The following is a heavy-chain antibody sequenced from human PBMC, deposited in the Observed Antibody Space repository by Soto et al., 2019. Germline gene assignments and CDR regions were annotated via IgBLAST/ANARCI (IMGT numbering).Heavy chain of an antibody. J-gene: IGHJ4*02. CDR3: SKDGRGSGSHYNSFGY. CDR1: GFTVGNNY. Sequence: EVQLVESGGGLIQPGGSLKLSCAASGFTVGNNYMSWVRQAPGKGLEWVSLIYSTGTTKYADSVKGRFTVSRDNAKNTLYLQMYSRRAEDTAVYYCSKDGRGSGSHYNSFGYWGQGTLVTVSS. CDR2: IYSTGTT. V-gene: IGHV3-53*01. D-gene: IGHD3-10*01.